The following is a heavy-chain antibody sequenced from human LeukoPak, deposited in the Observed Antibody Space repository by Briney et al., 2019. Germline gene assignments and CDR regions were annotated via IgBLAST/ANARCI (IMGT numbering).Heavy chain of an antibody. V-gene: IGHV3-23*01. CDR1: GFTFGSYA. D-gene: IGHD4-17*01. CDR2: ISGSGGGT. J-gene: IGHJ5*02. Sequence: GGSLRLSCAASGFTFGSYAMTWVRQAPGKGLEWVSGISGSGGGTDSADSVKGRFTISRDNSKNTLYLQMNSLRAEDTAVYYCARAGYPYGDYVEGNWFDPWGQGTLVTVSS. CDR3: ARAGYPYGDYVEGNWFDP.